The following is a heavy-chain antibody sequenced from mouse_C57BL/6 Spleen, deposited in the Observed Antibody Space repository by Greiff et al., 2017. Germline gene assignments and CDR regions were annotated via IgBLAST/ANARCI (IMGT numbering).Heavy chain of an antibody. CDR2: IDPENGGT. V-gene: IGHV14-4*01. D-gene: IGHD2-1*01. CDR3: FYFDYFDY. Sequence: EVQGVQSGAELVRPGASVKLSCTASGFKINDDYMNWVKQRPEQGLEWIGWIDPENGGTEYASKFQGKATLTADKSSNTAYLQLSSLTSEDTAVYCCFYFDYFDYWGQGTTLTVSS. J-gene: IGHJ2*01. CDR1: GFKINDDY.